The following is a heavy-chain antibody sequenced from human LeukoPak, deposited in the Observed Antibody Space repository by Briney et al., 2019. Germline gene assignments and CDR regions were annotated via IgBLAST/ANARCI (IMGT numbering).Heavy chain of an antibody. CDR3: ARSPPSYYYDSSGDWYFDL. Sequence: SVKVSCKASGGTFSSYAISWVRQAPGQGLEWMGGIIPIFGTANYAQKFQGRVTITADESTSTAYMELSSLRSEDTAVYYCARSPPSYYYDSSGDWYFDLWGRGTLVTVSS. J-gene: IGHJ2*01. CDR1: GGTFSSYA. V-gene: IGHV1-69*13. D-gene: IGHD3-22*01. CDR2: IIPIFGTA.